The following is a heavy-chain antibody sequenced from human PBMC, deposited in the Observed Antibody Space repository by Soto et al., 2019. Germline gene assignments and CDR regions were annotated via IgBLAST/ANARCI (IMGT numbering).Heavy chain of an antibody. D-gene: IGHD3-9*01. CDR2: IYPGDSDT. V-gene: IGHV5-51*01. J-gene: IGHJ6*02. CDR3: ARHGTYYDILTFYYSYYYYGMVV. CDR1: GYSFTSYW. Sequence: PGESLKISCKVSGYSFTSYWIGWVRQMPGKGLEWMGIIYPGDSDTRYSPSFQGQVTISADKSISTAYLQWSSLKASDTAMYYCARHGTYYDILTFYYSYYYYGMVVWGPGTRVTVS.